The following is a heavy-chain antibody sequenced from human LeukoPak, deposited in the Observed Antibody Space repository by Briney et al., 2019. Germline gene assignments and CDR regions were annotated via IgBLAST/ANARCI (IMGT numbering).Heavy chain of an antibody. CDR3: VREATTEYYDSDGYYRRTELFDA. J-gene: IGHJ3*01. D-gene: IGHD3-22*01. CDR1: SGSISGSSYF. V-gene: IGHV4-61*01. Sequence: SETLSLTCTVSSGSISGSSYFWGWIRQPPGKGLEWIGFVYYSGRTNYNPSLKSRVTMSVDTSKNQFSLMLRSVTAADTAVYYCVREATTEYYDSDGYYRRTELFDAWGQGTMVTVSS. CDR2: VYYSGRT.